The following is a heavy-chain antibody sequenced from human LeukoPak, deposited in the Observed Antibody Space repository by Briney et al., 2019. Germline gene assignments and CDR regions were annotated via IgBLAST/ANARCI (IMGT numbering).Heavy chain of an antibody. CDR3: ARGASGSYHYFDY. CDR1: GGSISSYY. D-gene: IGHD1-26*01. CDR2: IYTSGST. J-gene: IGHJ4*02. Sequence: SETLSLTCTVSGGSISSYYWSWIRQPAGKGLEWIGRIYTSGSTNYNPSLKSRVTLSLDTSNNQFSLKLSSVTAADTAVYYCARGASGSYHYFDYWAREPWSPSPQ. V-gene: IGHV4-4*07.